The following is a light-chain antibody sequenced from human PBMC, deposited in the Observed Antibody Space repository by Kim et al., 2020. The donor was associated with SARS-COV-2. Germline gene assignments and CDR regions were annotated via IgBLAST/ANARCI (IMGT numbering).Light chain of an antibody. V-gene: IGKV3-20*01. CDR1: RSVSSSY. J-gene: IGKJ4*01. CDR2: GAS. CDR3: QQYGSSPKP. Sequence: SPGERPSLPFRASRSVSSSYLAWYQQKTGQAPRLLIYGASSRATGIPDRFSGSVSGTDFTLTISRLEPEDFAVYYCQQYGSSPKPFGGRTKVDIK.